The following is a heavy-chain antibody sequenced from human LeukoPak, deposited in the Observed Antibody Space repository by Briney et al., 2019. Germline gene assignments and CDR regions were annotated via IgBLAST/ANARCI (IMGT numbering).Heavy chain of an antibody. J-gene: IGHJ4*02. D-gene: IGHD3-22*01. V-gene: IGHV1-69*04. CDR3: ARHYVDYYDSSGYYYFDY. Sequence: SVKVSCKASGGTFSSYAISWVRQAPGQGLEWMGRIIPILGIANYAQKFQGRVTITADKSTSTAYMELSSLRSEDTAVYYCARHYVDYYDSSGYYYFDYWGQGTLVTVSS. CDR1: GGTFSSYA. CDR2: IIPILGIA.